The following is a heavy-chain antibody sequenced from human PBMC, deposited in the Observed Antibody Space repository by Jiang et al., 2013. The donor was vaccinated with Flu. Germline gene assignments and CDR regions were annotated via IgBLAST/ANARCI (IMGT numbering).Heavy chain of an antibody. V-gene: IGHV4-30-2*01. Sequence: LEWIGYIYHSGSTYYNPSLKSRVTISVDRSKNQFSLKLSSVTAADTAVYYCARVDNYYDSSGRTPTRYFDYWGQGTLVTVSS. D-gene: IGHD3-22*01. CDR3: ARVDNYYDSSGRTPTRYFDY. J-gene: IGHJ4*02. CDR2: IYHSGST.